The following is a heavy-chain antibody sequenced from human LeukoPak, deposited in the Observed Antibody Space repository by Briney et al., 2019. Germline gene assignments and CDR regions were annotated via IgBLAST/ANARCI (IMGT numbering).Heavy chain of an antibody. CDR3: AREEDYYGSGRYGMDV. V-gene: IGHV4-30-4*01. CDR2: IYYSGST. Sequence: SETLSLTCTVSGGSISSGDYYWSWIRQPPGKGLEWIGYIYYSGSTYYNPSLKSRVTISVDTSKNQFSLKLSSVTAADTAVYYCAREEDYYGSGRYGMDVWGQGTTVTVSS. D-gene: IGHD3-10*01. CDR1: GGSISSGDYY. J-gene: IGHJ6*02.